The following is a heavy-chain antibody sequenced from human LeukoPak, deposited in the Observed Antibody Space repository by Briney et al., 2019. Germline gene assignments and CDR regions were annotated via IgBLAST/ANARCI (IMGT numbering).Heavy chain of an antibody. CDR1: GFTFSSYD. CDR3: AKDLPSSTSCHGAFDY. Sequence: GGYLRLSCAASGFTFSSYDMHWVRQAPGQGLKWVAVISYDGSNTYYADSVKGRFTLSRDNSKNTRYLQMSSLRAEDTGEYYCAKDLPSSTSCHGAFDYWGEGTLVTVPS. J-gene: IGHJ4*02. D-gene: IGHD2-2*01. CDR2: ISYDGSNT. V-gene: IGHV3-30*18.